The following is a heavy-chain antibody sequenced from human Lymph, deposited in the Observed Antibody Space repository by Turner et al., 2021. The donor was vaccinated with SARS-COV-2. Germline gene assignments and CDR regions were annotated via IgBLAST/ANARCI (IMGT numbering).Heavy chain of an antibody. V-gene: IGHV3-30*18. J-gene: IGHJ6*02. D-gene: IGHD3-3*01. CDR3: AKVRSIFGVVIGGMDV. CDR2: ISYDGSNK. CDR1: GFTFSSYG. Sequence: QVQLVESGGGVVQPGRSLRLSCAASGFTFSSYGMHWVRQARGKGLEWVAVISYDGSNKYYADSVKGRFTISRDNSKNTLYLQMNSLRAEDTAVYYCAKVRSIFGVVIGGMDVWGQGTTVTVSS.